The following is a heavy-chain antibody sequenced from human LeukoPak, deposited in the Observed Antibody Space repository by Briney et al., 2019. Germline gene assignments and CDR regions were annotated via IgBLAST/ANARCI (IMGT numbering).Heavy chain of an antibody. V-gene: IGHV4-59*01. CDR2: IYYSGST. Sequence: SETLSLTCTVSGGSISSYYWSWIRQPPGKGLEWIGYIYYSGSTNYNPSLKSRVTISVDTSKNQFSLKLSSVTAADTAVYYCARGDSSGSHYYYYYYMDGWGKGTTVTVSS. D-gene: IGHD3-22*01. CDR1: GGSISSYY. J-gene: IGHJ6*03. CDR3: ARGDSSGSHYYYYYYMDG.